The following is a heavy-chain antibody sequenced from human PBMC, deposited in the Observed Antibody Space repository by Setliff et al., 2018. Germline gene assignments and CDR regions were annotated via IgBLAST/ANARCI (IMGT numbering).Heavy chain of an antibody. Sequence: SETLSLTCAVCGGSFSGYYWSWIRQPPGKRLEWIGEILHSGNINYNPSLKSRVTMSVDTSKNQFSLKLSSVTAADTAVYYCARALYSYDFDYWGQGTLVTVSS. D-gene: IGHD5-18*01. CDR3: ARALYSYDFDY. CDR1: GGSFSGYY. J-gene: IGHJ4*02. V-gene: IGHV4-34*12. CDR2: ILHSGNI.